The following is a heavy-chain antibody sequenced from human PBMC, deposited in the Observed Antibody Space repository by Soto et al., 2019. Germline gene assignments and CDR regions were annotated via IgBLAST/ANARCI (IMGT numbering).Heavy chain of an antibody. CDR3: ATGGFGYSSGWYLGPLLV. D-gene: IGHD6-19*01. J-gene: IGHJ4*02. CDR2: VDPEDGET. V-gene: IGHV1-69-2*01. Sequence: EVQLVQSGAEVKKPGATVKISCKVSGYTFTDYYMHWVQQAPGKGLEWMGLVDPEDGETIYAEKFQGRVTITADTSTDTAYMELSGLRSEDTAVYYCATGGFGYSSGWYLGPLLVWGQGTLVTVSS. CDR1: GYTFTDYY.